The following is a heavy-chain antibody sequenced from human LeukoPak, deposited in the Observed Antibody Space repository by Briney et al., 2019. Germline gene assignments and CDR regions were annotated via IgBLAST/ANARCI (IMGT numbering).Heavy chain of an antibody. CDR1: GYTFTSYY. Sequence: ASVKVSCKASGYTFTSYYMHWVRQAPGQGLEWVGWINPDSGGTNDAQMFQGRVTMTRDTSINTAYMELNNLRSDDTAFYYCARGTGPRSAFDYWGQGTLVTVSS. CDR2: INPDSGGT. J-gene: IGHJ4*02. D-gene: IGHD1-14*01. V-gene: IGHV1-2*02. CDR3: ARGTGPRSAFDY.